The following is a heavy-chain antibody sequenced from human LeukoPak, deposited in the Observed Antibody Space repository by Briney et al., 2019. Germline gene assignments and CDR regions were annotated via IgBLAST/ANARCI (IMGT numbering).Heavy chain of an antibody. V-gene: IGHV3-30-3*01. J-gene: IGHJ4*02. CDR2: LSYDGSIK. CDR3: ARDLVAGSPEYFDY. CDR1: GFTFSSSP. D-gene: IGHD6-19*01. Sequence: GGSLRLSCAASGFTFSSSPMHWLRQAPGQGLEGVAVLSYDGSIKSYADSVKGRFTISRDTSKNTLYLQMNSLRAEATAVYYRARDLVAGSPEYFDYWGQGTRVTVSA.